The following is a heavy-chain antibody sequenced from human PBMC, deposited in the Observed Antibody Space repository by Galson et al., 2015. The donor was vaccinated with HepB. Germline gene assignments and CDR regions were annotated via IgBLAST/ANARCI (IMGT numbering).Heavy chain of an antibody. CDR1: GYTFSHNA. CDR3: ARALLEGEASFDP. Sequence: SVKVSCKASGYTFSHNAIHWLRQAPGKGFDWLGWTAGNGLQKNSKKFQARFTFTRETSASTAYMELNILTSEDTAVYYCARALLEGEASFDPWGRGTLVIVSS. D-gene: IGHD1-1*01. J-gene: IGHJ5*02. V-gene: IGHV1-3*01. CDR2: TAGNGLQ.